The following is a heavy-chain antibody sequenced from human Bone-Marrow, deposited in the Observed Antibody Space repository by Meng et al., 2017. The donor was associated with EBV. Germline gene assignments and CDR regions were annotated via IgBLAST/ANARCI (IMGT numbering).Heavy chain of an antibody. CDR2: IYSGGST. CDR3: ASAKYGGTIPVDY. Sequence: EGQLVESGGGWCQPGGSLVLSCAASGFTVSSNYMSWVRQAPGKGLEWVSVIYSGGSTYYADSVKGRFTISRDNSKNTLYLQMNSLRAEDTAVYYCASAKYGGTIPVDYWGQGTLVTVSS. V-gene: IGHV3-53*01. CDR1: GFTVSSNY. D-gene: IGHD4-23*01. J-gene: IGHJ4*02.